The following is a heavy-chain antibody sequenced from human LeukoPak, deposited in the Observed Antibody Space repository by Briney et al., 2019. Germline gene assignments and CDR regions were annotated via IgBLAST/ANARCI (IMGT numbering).Heavy chain of an antibody. Sequence: GGSLRLSCAASGFTFSSYAMHWVRQAPGKGLEWVAVISYDGSNRYYADSVKGRFTISRDNSKNTLYLQMNSLRAEDTAVYYCAKAQLSMVRGTPFDYWGQGTLVTVSS. CDR3: AKAQLSMVRGTPFDY. V-gene: IGHV3-30*04. D-gene: IGHD3-10*01. CDR1: GFTFSSYA. CDR2: ISYDGSNR. J-gene: IGHJ4*02.